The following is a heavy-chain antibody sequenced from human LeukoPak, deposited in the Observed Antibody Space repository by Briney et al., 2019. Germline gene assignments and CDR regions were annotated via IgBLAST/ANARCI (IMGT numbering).Heavy chain of an antibody. V-gene: IGHV3-33*01. CDR2: IWYDGSNK. D-gene: IGHD4-17*01. CDR3: ARARTTRGSDY. CDR1: GFTFNSYG. Sequence: GGSLRLSCAASGFTFNSYGIHWVRQAPGKGLEWVAFIWYDGSNKYYADSVKGRFTISRGNSKNTLYLQMNSLRAEDTAVYYCARARTTRGSDYWGQGTLVTVSS. J-gene: IGHJ4*02.